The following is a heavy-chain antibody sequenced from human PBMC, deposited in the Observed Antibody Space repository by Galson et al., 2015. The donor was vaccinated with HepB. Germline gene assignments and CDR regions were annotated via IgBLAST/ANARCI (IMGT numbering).Heavy chain of an antibody. D-gene: IGHD3-3*01. Sequence: SLRLSCAASGFTFSTYVMHWVRQAPGKGLEWVAVVWPDGSNKYYGESVKGRFAISRDNSKNTLYLQMNSLSADDTSIYYCAKDHYAYYDFWSGNYLDNWGQGTLVTVSS. J-gene: IGHJ4*02. CDR1: GFTFSTYV. CDR2: VWPDGSNK. V-gene: IGHV3-33*06. CDR3: AKDHYAYYDFWSGNYLDN.